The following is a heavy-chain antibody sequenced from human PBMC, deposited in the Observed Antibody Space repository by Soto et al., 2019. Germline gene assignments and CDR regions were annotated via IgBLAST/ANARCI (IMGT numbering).Heavy chain of an antibody. Sequence: QVQLVESGGGVVQPGRSLRLSCAASGFTFSSYAMHWVRQAPGKGLEWVAVISYDGSNKYYADSVKGRFTISRDNSKNTLYLQMNSLRAEDTAGYYCAREVADYFDYWGQGTLVTVSS. CDR2: ISYDGSNK. V-gene: IGHV3-30-3*01. CDR1: GFTFSSYA. J-gene: IGHJ4*02. D-gene: IGHD5-12*01. CDR3: AREVADYFDY.